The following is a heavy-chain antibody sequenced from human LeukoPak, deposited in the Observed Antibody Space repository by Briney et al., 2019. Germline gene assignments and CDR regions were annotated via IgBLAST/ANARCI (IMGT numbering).Heavy chain of an antibody. CDR3: ARVGGYDFWSGYLGPFDI. CDR1: GGTFSSYA. J-gene: IGHJ3*02. CDR2: IIPIFGTA. V-gene: IGHV1-69*13. Sequence: GASVKVSCKASGGTFSSYAISWVRQAPGQGLEWMGGIIPIFGTANYAQKFQGRVTITADESTSTAYMELSSLRSEDTAVYYCARVGGYDFWSGYLGPFDIWGQGTMVTVSS. D-gene: IGHD3-3*01.